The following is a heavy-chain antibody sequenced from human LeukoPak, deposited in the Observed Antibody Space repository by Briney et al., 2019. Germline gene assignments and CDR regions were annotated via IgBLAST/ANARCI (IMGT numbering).Heavy chain of an antibody. CDR1: GNYW. CDR3: VSFYETY. D-gene: IGHD2/OR15-2a*01. Sequence: PGGSLRLSCAASGNYWMHWVRQAPGKGLVWVSHINSDGSWTSYADSVKGRFTISKDNAKYTVYLQMNSLRAEDTAVYYCVSFYETYWGRGTLVTVSS. J-gene: IGHJ4*02. V-gene: IGHV3-74*01. CDR2: INSDGSWT.